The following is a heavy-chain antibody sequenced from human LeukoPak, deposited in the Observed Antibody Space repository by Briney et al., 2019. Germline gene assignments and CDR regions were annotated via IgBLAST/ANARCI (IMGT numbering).Heavy chain of an antibody. CDR1: GFTFSRNS. J-gene: IGHJ4*02. D-gene: IGHD3-10*01. V-gene: IGHV3-30-3*01. Sequence: PGGSLRLSCAASGFTFSRNSMHWVRQVPGKGLEWVAVISYDGSKKYYADSVKGRFTLSRDNSKNTLYLQMNSLRAEDTAVYYCARDGLYDSGTYIDYWGQGTLVTVSS. CDR3: ARDGLYDSGTYIDY. CDR2: ISYDGSKK.